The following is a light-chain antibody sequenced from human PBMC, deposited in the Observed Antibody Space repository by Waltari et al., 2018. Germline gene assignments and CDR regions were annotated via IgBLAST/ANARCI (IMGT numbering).Light chain of an antibody. Sequence: QSALTQPASVSGSPGQSITIPCTGTSSDVGGYHYVSWYHQHPGKAPKLMIYDVSNRPSGVSNRFSGSKSGNTASLTISGLQAEDEADYYCSSYTSSSTLGFGTGTKVTVL. V-gene: IGLV2-14*03. J-gene: IGLJ1*01. CDR3: SSYTSSSTLG. CDR1: SSDVGGYHY. CDR2: DVS.